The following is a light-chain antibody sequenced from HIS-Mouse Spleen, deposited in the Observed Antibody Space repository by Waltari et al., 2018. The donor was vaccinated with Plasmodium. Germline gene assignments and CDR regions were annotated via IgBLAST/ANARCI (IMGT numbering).Light chain of an antibody. V-gene: IGLV2-23*01. J-gene: IGLJ2*01. CDR2: EGS. Sequence: QSALTQPASVSGSPGQSITISCTGTSRDVGSYNLVSCYQQHPGKAPQLRIYEGSKRPSGVSNRFSCSKSGNTASRTVSGLQAEDEADYYCCSYAGSSTLVFGGGTKLTVL. CDR3: CSYAGSSTLV. CDR1: SRDVGSYNL.